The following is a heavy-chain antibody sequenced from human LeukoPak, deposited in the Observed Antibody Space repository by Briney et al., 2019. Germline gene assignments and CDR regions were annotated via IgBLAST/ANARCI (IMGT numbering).Heavy chain of an antibody. Sequence: GGSLRLSCAVSGFTLRNYWMSWVRQAPGKGLEWVANINQDGSEKYSVDSVKGRFTISRDNAKNSLYLQMNSLRAEDTAVYYCASSIAVAGPADYWGQGTLVTVSS. J-gene: IGHJ4*02. CDR2: INQDGSEK. CDR1: GFTLRNYW. D-gene: IGHD6-19*01. CDR3: ASSIAVAGPADY. V-gene: IGHV3-7*01.